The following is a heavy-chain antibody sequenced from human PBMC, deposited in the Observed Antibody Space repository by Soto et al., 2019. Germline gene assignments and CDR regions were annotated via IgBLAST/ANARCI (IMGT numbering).Heavy chain of an antibody. Sequence: GGSLRLSCAVSGFNFNNYGIKWVRRAPGKGLEWVSSVSKSDYTYYSDSVKGRFTISRDNAKNSVSLQMNTLRAEDTAVYYCAREDSIIIPAVSDFWGQGTLVTVSS. D-gene: IGHD2-2*01. J-gene: IGHJ4*02. CDR1: GFNFNNYG. CDR2: VSKSDYT. CDR3: AREDSIIIPAVSDF. V-gene: IGHV3-21*01.